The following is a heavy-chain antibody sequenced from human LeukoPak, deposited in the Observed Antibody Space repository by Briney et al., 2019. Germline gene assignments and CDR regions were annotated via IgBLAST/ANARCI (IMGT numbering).Heavy chain of an antibody. J-gene: IGHJ4*02. CDR2: SSGNGGGT. CDR3: AKDRPQYCSSVSCYVFDY. V-gene: IGHV3-23*01. D-gene: IGHD2-2*01. CDR1: EFSFSNYG. Sequence: GGSLRLSCVGSEFSFSNYGMSWVRQAPGPGLDWVSSSSGNGGGTYYADSVKGRFTISRDNSKNTLYLQMNSLRAEDTALYCCAKDRPQYCSSVSCYVFDYWGQGTLVTVSS.